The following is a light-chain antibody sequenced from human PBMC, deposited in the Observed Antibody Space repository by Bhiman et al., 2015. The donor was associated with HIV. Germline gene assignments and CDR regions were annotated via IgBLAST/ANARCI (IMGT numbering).Light chain of an antibody. J-gene: IGLJ1*01. CDR3: SSYTSSSTYV. V-gene: IGLV2-14*03. Sequence: QSALTQPASVSGSPGQSITISCTGSSRDVGGYNYVSWCQQHPGKAPKLMIYDVSNRPSGVSNRFSGSKSGNTASLTISGLQTEDEADYYCSSYTSSSTYVFGSGTKVTVL. CDR2: DVS. CDR1: SRDVGGYNY.